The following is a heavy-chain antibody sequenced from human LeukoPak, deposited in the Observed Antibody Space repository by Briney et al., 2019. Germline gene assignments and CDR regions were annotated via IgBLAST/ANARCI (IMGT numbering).Heavy chain of an antibody. Sequence: GGSLRLSCAASGFTFSNYNLTWVRQAPGKGLEWVSYISDGSSTIYYADSVRGRFTISRDNAKNSLYLQINSLRDEDTAVYYCARETVGLDYWGQGTLVTVSS. V-gene: IGHV3-48*02. D-gene: IGHD4-23*01. CDR2: ISDGSSTI. J-gene: IGHJ4*02. CDR3: ARETVGLDY. CDR1: GFTFSNYN.